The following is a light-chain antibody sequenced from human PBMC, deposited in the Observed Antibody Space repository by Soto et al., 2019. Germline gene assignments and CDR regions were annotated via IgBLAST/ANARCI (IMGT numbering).Light chain of an antibody. CDR2: WAS. CDR3: QQYYSVPFT. CDR1: QSVLYSSNNKNY. Sequence: DIVMTQSPDSLAVSLGERATINCKSSQSVLYSSNNKNYLAWYQQKPGQPPKLLIYWASTRESVVPDRFSGSGSGTDFTLTISSLQAEDGAVYYCQQYYSVPFTFGPGTKVDIK. V-gene: IGKV4-1*01. J-gene: IGKJ3*01.